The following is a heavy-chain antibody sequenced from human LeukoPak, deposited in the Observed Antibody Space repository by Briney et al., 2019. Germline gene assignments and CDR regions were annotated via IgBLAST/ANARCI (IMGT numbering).Heavy chain of an antibody. CDR2: ISSGGTKI. D-gene: IGHD3-10*01. V-gene: IGHV3-21*01. J-gene: IGHJ6*03. CDR3: ARAGSGYYYYYMDV. CDR1: GFIFSSYS. Sequence: PGGSLRLSCEASGFIFSSYSINWVRQAPGKGLEWVSSISSGGTKIYYAESVKGRFTISRDDVKKSVYLQMNSLRVEDTAVYYCARAGSGYYYYYMDVWGKGTTVTVSS.